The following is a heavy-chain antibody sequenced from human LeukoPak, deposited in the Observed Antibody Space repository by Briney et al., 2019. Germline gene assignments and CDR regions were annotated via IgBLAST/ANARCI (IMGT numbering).Heavy chain of an antibody. CDR2: ISSSGSTI. Sequence: PGGSLRLSCAASGFTFSTYEMIWVRQAPGKGLEWVSYISSSGSTIYYADSVKGRFTISRDNGKTSLYLQMNGLRAEDTAVYYCARESTGGYNFDYWGQGTLVTVSS. J-gene: IGHJ4*02. V-gene: IGHV3-48*03. CDR1: GFTFSTYE. D-gene: IGHD5-24*01. CDR3: ARESTGGYNFDY.